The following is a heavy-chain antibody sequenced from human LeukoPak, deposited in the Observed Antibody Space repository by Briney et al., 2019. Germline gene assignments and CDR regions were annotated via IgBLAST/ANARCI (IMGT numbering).Heavy chain of an antibody. J-gene: IGHJ6*03. D-gene: IGHD3-9*01. CDR2: IRYDGSNK. Sequence: GGSLRLSCAASGFTFSSYGMHWVRQAPGKWLEWVAFIRYDGSNKYYADSVKGRFTISRDNSENTLYLQMNSLRAEDTAVYYCAKDVRYFDYMDVWGKGTTVTISS. CDR3: AKDVRYFDYMDV. V-gene: IGHV3-30*02. CDR1: GFTFSSYG.